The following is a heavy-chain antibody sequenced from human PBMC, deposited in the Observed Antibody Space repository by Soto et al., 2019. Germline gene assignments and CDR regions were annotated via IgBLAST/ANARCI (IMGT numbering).Heavy chain of an antibody. CDR1: GFTVSGSA. Sequence: GSLRLSGAASGFTVSGSASHWVRQASGKGLEWVGRIRTKPNSYATVYAPSVKGRFTISRDDSKSTAYLQMDSLETGDTAVYYCTPSPPGLPTWGQGTLVTVSP. CDR2: IRTKPNSYAT. V-gene: IGHV3-73*01. J-gene: IGHJ5*02. CDR3: TPSPPGLPT.